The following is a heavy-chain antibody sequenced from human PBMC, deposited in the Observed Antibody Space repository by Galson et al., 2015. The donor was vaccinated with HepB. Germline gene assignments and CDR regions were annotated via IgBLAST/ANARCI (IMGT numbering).Heavy chain of an antibody. D-gene: IGHD2-2*01. J-gene: IGHJ6*02. CDR1: GGTFSSYA. CDR2: ITPIFGTA. CDR3: ARGPRYCSSTSCLDYYYYGMDV. Sequence: SVKVSCKASGGTFSSYAISWVRQAPGQGLEWMGGITPIFGTANYAQKFQGRVTITADKSTSTAYMELSSLRSEDTAVYYCARGPRYCSSTSCLDYYYYGMDVWGQGTTVTVSS. V-gene: IGHV1-69*06.